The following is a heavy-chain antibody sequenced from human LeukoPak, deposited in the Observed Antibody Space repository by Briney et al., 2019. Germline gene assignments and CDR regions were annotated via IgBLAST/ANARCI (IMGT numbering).Heavy chain of an antibody. Sequence: ASVKVSCKASGYTFTGYFMHWVRQAPGQGLEWMGWINANRGGTSYAQKFQGRVTMTRDTSISTAYLELSGLRSDDTAVYYCARGGVFQDLYSYYYGMDVWGQGTTVTISS. J-gene: IGHJ6*02. V-gene: IGHV1-2*02. CDR1: GYTFTGYF. CDR3: ARGGVFQDLYSYYYGMDV. D-gene: IGHD3-16*01. CDR2: INANRGGT.